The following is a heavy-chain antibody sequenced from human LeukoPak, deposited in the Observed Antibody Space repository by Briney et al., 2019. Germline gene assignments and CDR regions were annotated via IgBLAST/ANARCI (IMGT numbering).Heavy chain of an antibody. D-gene: IGHD3-22*01. Sequence: ASVTVSCKASGYTFNDHDINWVRQSPGQGLEWLGRMNPNSGNAAYAQNLQGRVTMTWDSATNTAFLEVIALRSDDTAVYFCAKSSGDYFFDYWGQGTLVTVSS. V-gene: IGHV1-8*01. CDR2: MNPNSGNA. CDR1: GYTFNDHD. CDR3: AKSSGDYFFDY. J-gene: IGHJ4*02.